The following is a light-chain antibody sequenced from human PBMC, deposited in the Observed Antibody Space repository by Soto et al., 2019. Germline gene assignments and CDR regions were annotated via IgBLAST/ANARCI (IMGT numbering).Light chain of an antibody. Sequence: DIVLTQSPDSLAVSLGERATINCKSSQTILYNSNNKNSLAWYQLKPGQPPKLLMYCASIRESGVPDRVSGSGSETDFTSTISSLQAEDVAVYYCPEYSSPPPLPFGGGTKVEIK. J-gene: IGKJ4*01. V-gene: IGKV4-1*01. CDR1: QTILYNSNNKNS. CDR2: CAS. CDR3: PEYSSPPPLP.